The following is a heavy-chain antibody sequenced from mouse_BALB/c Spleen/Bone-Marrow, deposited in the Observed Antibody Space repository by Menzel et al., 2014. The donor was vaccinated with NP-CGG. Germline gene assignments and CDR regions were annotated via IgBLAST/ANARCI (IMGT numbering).Heavy chain of an antibody. CDR2: ISPESSTI. V-gene: IGHV4-1*02. J-gene: IGHJ4*01. CDR3: ARLGYYGMMAY. CDR1: GFDFSRYW. D-gene: IGHD1-1*01. Sequence: EVKVVESGGGLVQPGGSLKLSCAASGFDFSRYWMGWVRQAPGRGLKWIGEISPESSTINYTPSLKDKFIISRDNAKNALYLQMSKVRSEDTALYFCARLGYYGMMAYWGQGTSVTVSS.